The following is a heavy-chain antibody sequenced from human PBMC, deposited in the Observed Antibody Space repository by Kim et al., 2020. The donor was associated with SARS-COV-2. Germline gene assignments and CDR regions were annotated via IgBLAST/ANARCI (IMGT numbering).Heavy chain of an antibody. D-gene: IGHD4-17*01. CDR3: ATRLTPGYYFDY. Sequence: SYAQKFQDRVTMTRDTSTSTVYMELSSLRSEDTAVYYCATRLTPGYYFDYWGQGTLVTVSS. J-gene: IGHJ4*02. V-gene: IGHV1-46*01.